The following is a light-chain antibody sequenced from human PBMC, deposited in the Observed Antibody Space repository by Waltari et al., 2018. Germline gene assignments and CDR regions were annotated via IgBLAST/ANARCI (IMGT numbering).Light chain of an antibody. CDR3: QQYNDWPPGMST. Sequence: EILMTQSPATLSVSPGARATLSCRASQSVSSNLAWYQKRPGQAPRLLVYGASTRATDIPARFSGSGSGTEFTLTINSLQSEDSAVYYCQQYNDWPPGMSTFGQGTKLQI. CDR1: QSVSSN. V-gene: IGKV3-15*01. CDR2: GAS. J-gene: IGKJ2*01.